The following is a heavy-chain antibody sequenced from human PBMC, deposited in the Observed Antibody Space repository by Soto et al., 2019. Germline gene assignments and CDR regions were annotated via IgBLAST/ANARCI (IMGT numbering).Heavy chain of an antibody. D-gene: IGHD1-26*01. CDR2: IYYSGST. J-gene: IGHJ4*02. CDR3: ARRYGGNLDY. Sequence: SETLSLSCTVSGGSISSYYWSWIRQPPGKGLEWIGYIYYSGSTNYNPSLKSRVTISVDTSKNQFSLKLSSVTAADTAVYYCARRYGGNLDYWGQGTLVTVSS. V-gene: IGHV4-59*08. CDR1: GGSISSYY.